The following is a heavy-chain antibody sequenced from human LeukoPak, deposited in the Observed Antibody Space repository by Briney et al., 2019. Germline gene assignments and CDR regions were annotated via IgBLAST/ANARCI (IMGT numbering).Heavy chain of an antibody. D-gene: IGHD3-22*01. CDR2: INPNSGGT. CDR1: GYTFTGYY. J-gene: IGHJ5*02. Sequence: ASVKVSCKASGYTFTGYYMHWVRQAPGQGLEWMGWINPNSGGTNYAQKFQGRVTITTDESTSTAYMELSSLRSEDTAVYYCARVGAYYDSSGGGFDPWGQGTLVTVSS. CDR3: ARVGAYYDSSGGGFDP. V-gene: IGHV1-2*02.